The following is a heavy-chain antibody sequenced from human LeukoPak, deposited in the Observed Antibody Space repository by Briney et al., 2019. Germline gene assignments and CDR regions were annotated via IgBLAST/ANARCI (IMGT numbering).Heavy chain of an antibody. CDR3: ARVPTTVTTWFTSVDYMDV. CDR1: GGSFSGYY. Sequence: SETLSLTCAVYGGSFSGYYWSWIRQPPGKGLEWIGEINHSGSTNYNPSLKCRVTISVDTSKIQFSLKLSSVTAADTAVYYCARVPTTVTTWFTSVDYMDVWGKGTTVTVSS. J-gene: IGHJ6*03. CDR2: INHSGST. V-gene: IGHV4-34*01. D-gene: IGHD4-17*01.